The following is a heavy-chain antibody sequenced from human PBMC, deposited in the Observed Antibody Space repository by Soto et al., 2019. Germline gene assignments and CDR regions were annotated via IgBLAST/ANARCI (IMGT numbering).Heavy chain of an antibody. V-gene: IGHV1-69*13. CDR2: IIPIFGTA. D-gene: IGHD2-15*01. Sequence: SVKVSCKASGGTFSSYAISWVRQAPGQGLEWMGGIIPIFGTANYAQKFQGRVTITADESTSTAYMELSSLRSEDTAVYYCARDSGPIGYCSGGSCYPYFDYWGQGTLVTVSS. J-gene: IGHJ4*02. CDR1: GGTFSSYA. CDR3: ARDSGPIGYCSGGSCYPYFDY.